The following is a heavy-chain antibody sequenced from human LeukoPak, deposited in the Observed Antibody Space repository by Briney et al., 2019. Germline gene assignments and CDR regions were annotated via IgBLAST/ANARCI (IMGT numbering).Heavy chain of an antibody. CDR3: ARDIDRGSSDY. D-gene: IGHD5-12*01. CDR1: GFTFSSYE. J-gene: IGHJ4*02. CDR2: ISSKAYGAFS. V-gene: IGHV3-49*04. Sequence: GGSLRLSCAASGFTFSSYEMNWVRQAPGKGLEWVGFISSKAYGAFSDYGTSVKGRFSISRDDSRSSAYLQMNSLRTEDTAVYYCARDIDRGSSDYWGQGTQVTVPS.